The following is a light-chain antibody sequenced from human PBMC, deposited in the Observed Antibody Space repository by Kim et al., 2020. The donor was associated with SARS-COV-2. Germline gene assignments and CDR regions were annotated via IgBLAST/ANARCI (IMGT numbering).Light chain of an antibody. CDR1: QSISSW. V-gene: IGKV1-5*03. Sequence: DIQMTQSPSTLSASVGDRVTITCRASQSISSWLAWYQQKPGKAPKLLIYKASSLESGVPSRFSGSGSGTEFTLTISSLQPDDFATYYCQPYNRYSPTFRHGTEVDIK. CDR2: KAS. CDR3: QPYNRYSPT. J-gene: IGKJ3*01.